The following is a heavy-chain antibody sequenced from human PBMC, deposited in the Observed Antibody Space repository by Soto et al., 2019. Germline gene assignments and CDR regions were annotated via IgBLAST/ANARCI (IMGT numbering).Heavy chain of an antibody. CDR3: AKGRGGSGSLTPRVDF. CDR1: GFTFNNDA. CDR2: ISGGGDTI. Sequence: EVQLLESGGGLVQPGGSLRLSCAASGFTFNNDAMTWVRQAPGKGLEWVSAISGGGDTISYADSVKGRFTVSRDGSKNTLYLQMSSLRAEDTALYYCAKGRGGSGSLTPRVDFWGQGTLVTVSS. D-gene: IGHD3-10*01. V-gene: IGHV3-23*01. J-gene: IGHJ4*02.